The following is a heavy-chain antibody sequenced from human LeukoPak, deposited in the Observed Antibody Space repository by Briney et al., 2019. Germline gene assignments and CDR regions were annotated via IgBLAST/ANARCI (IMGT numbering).Heavy chain of an antibody. J-gene: IGHJ5*02. Sequence: GGSLRLSCAATGFTFDDYGMNWVRQAPGKGLEWVSGINWNGGSTGYADSVKGRFTISRDNAKKSLYLQMNSLRAEDTALYYCARGTTIGVTNWCDPWGQGTLVTVSS. D-gene: IGHD5-24*01. CDR3: ARGTTIGVTNWCDP. CDR1: GFTFDDYG. CDR2: INWNGGST. V-gene: IGHV3-20*04.